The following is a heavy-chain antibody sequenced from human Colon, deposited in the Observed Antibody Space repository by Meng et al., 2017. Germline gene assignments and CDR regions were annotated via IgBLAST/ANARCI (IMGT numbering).Heavy chain of an antibody. CDR2: INHSGST. D-gene: IGHD3-10*01. V-gene: IGHV4-34*01. CDR3: ARRVRGVISWFDP. Sequence: VQLQLWGLGLLTPSETLSLTCAVYGGSFSGYYWSWIRQPPGKGLEWIGEINHSGSTNYTPSLKSRVTISVDTSKNQFSLKLSSVTAADTAVYYCARRVRGVISWFDPWGQGTLVTVPS. CDR1: GGSFSGYY. J-gene: IGHJ5*02.